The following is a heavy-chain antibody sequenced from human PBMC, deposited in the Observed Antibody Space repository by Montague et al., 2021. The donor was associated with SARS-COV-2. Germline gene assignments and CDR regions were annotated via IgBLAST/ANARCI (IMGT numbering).Heavy chain of an antibody. CDR3: AKVAGSHDTFDI. CDR2: IYHSGST. Sequence: SETLSLTCTVSGYSISTGYYWGWIRQPPGKGLEWIGTIYHSGSTYFNPSLKSRVTISVDTSKNQFSLNLRSVTAADTAVYYRAKVAGSHDTFDIWGRGTMVTVAS. D-gene: IGHD6-19*01. V-gene: IGHV4-38-2*02. CDR1: GYSISTGYY. J-gene: IGHJ3*02.